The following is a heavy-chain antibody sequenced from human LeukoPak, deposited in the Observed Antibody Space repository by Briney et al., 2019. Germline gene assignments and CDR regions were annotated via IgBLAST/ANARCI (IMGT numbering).Heavy chain of an antibody. CDR2: ISAYNGHT. Sequence: ASVKVSCKASGYTFSSYGISWVRQAPGQGLEWMGWISAYNGHTTFAQEFQGRVTMTTDTSTSTASMELRSLRSDDTAVYYCARDQGIYNHRIIDSWGQGTLVTVSS. D-gene: IGHD5-12*01. CDR1: GYTFSSYG. J-gene: IGHJ4*02. V-gene: IGHV1-18*01. CDR3: ARDQGIYNHRIIDS.